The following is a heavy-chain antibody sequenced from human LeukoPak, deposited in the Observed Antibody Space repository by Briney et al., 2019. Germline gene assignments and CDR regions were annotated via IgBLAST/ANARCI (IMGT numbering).Heavy chain of an antibody. CDR1: GYSISSGYY. Sequence: SETLCLTCAVSGYSISSGYYWGWIRQSPGKGLEWIGAIYYSGTTYYNPSLKSRVTISVDTSKNQFSLKLSSVTAADTAVYYCARPSATTEKTYYMDVWGTGTTVTVSS. CDR2: IYYSGTT. V-gene: IGHV4-38-2*01. D-gene: IGHD4-11*01. J-gene: IGHJ6*03. CDR3: ARPSATTEKTYYMDV.